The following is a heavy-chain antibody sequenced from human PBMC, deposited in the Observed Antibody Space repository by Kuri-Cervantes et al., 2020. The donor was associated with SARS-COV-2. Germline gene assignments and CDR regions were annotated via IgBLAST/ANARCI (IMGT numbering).Heavy chain of an antibody. D-gene: IGHD3-16*01. J-gene: IGHJ4*02. CDR2: INHSGST. Sequence: SETLSLTCAVYGGSFSGYYWSWIRQPPGKGLEWIGEINHSGSTNYNPSLKSRVTISVDTSKNQFSLKLSPVTAADTAVYYCARGRSFVGNWGQGTLVTVSS. CDR3: ARGRSFVGN. V-gene: IGHV4-34*01. CDR1: GGSFSGYY.